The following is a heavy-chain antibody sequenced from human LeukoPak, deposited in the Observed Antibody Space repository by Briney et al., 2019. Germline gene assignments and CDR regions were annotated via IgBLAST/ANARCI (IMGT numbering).Heavy chain of an antibody. CDR2: ISSSSSHI. V-gene: IGHV3-21*03. J-gene: IGHJ4*02. CDR1: GFTFSSYS. CDR3: AKQEVVATPFDY. Sequence: GGSLRLSCAASGFTFSSYSMNWVRQAPGKGLEWVSFISSSSSHIYYADSVKGRFTISRDNAKNSLYLQMNSLRVEDTALYYCAKQEVVATPFDYWGQGTLVTVSS. D-gene: IGHD5-12*01.